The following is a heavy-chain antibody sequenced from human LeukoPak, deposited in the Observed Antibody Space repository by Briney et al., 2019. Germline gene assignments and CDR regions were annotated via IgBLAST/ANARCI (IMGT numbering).Heavy chain of an antibody. CDR1: GYTFTGHY. CDR3: ARDYYGSGSYYAPFDY. D-gene: IGHD3-10*01. Sequence: ASVKVSCKASGYTFTGHYMHWVRQAPGQGLEWMGWINPNSGGTNYAQKFQGRVTMTRDTSISTAYMELSRLRSDDTAVYYCARDYYGSGSYYAPFDYWGQGTLVTVSS. V-gene: IGHV1-2*02. J-gene: IGHJ4*02. CDR2: INPNSGGT.